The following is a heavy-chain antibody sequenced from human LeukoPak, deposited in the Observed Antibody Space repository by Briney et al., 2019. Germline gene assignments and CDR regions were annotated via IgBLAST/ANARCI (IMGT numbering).Heavy chain of an antibody. CDR1: GFTFSSYG. J-gene: IGHJ4*02. V-gene: IGHV3-33*01. CDR2: IWYDGSNK. D-gene: IGHD4-11*01. Sequence: PGRSLRLSCAASGFTFSSYGMHWVRQAPGKGLEWVAVIWYDGSNKYYADSVTGRFTISRDNSKNTLSLQMNSLRAEDTAVYYCAREDSNNFDYWGQGTLVTVSS. CDR3: AREDSNNFDY.